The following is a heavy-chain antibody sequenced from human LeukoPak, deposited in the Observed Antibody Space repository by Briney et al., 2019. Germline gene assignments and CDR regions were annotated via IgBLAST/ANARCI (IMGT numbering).Heavy chain of an antibody. CDR2: TYHSGST. CDR1: GGPIRDFY. D-gene: IGHD5-24*01. CDR3: TRHKRWLQFPDAFDV. J-gene: IGHJ3*01. Sequence: SETVSLTCTVSGGPIRDFYWSWIRLPPGKGLEWIGYTYHSGSTSYNPSLESRVAISVDMSKSQFSLDLSSVTAADTAIYYCTRHKRWLQFPDAFDVWGQGTLVTVSS. V-gene: IGHV4-59*08.